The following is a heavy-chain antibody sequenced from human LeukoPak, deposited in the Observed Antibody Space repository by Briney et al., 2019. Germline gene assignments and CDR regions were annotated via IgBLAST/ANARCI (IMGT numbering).Heavy chain of an antibody. J-gene: IGHJ4*02. CDR2: TYYSGNT. CDR1: GGSMSSYY. CDR3: ARVFHDSSGYPFDY. Sequence: SETLSLTCTVSGGSMSSYYWSWILQPPGKGLEWIGYTYYSGNTNCNPSLKSRVTISVDTSKNQFSLKVSSVTAADTAVYYCARVFHDSSGYPFDYWGQGTLVTVSS. V-gene: IGHV4-59*01. D-gene: IGHD3-22*01.